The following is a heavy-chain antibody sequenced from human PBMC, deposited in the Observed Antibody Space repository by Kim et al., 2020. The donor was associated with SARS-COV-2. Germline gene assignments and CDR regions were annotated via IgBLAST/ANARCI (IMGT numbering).Heavy chain of an antibody. CDR3: ARDLPLWFGGNYYYGMDG. Sequence: ASVKVSCKASGYTFTSYYMHWVRQAPGQGLEWMGIINPSGGSTSYAQKFQGRVTMTRDTSTSTVYMELSSLRSEETAVYYCARDLPLWFGGNYYYGMDGWGQGTTVTVSS. CDR2: INPSGGST. V-gene: IGHV1-46*01. J-gene: IGHJ6*02. CDR1: GYTFTSYY. D-gene: IGHD3-10*01.